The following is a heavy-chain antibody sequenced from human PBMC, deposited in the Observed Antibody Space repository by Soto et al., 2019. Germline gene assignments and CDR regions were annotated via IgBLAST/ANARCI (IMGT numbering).Heavy chain of an antibody. CDR3: AKVGDIVLVPAADYYYGMDV. CDR2: ISYDGSNK. D-gene: IGHD2-2*01. J-gene: IGHJ6*02. CDR1: GFTFSSYG. V-gene: IGHV3-30*18. Sequence: SLRLSCAASGFTFSSYGMHWVRQAPGKGLEWVAVISYDGSNKYYADSVKGRFTISRDNSKNTLYLQMNSLRAEDTAVYYCAKVGDIVLVPAADYYYGMDVWGQGTTVTVSS.